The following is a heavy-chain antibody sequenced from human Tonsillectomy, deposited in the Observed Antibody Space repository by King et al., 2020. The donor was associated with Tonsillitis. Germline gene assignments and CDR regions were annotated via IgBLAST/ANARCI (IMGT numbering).Heavy chain of an antibody. Sequence: TLKESGPTLVKPTQTLTLTCTFSGFSLSTSGVGVGWIRQPPGKALEWLALIYWNDDKRYSPSLKSRLTITKDTSKNQVVLTMTTMDPVDTATYYGAHSLPELPPSGYFDSWVQGTLVTVSS. J-gene: IGHJ4*02. CDR3: AHSLPELPPSGYFDS. D-gene: IGHD1-26*01. CDR2: IYWNDDK. CDR1: GFSLSTSGVG. V-gene: IGHV2-5*01.